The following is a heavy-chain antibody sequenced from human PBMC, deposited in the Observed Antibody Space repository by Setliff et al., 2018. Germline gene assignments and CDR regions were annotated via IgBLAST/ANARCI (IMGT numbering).Heavy chain of an antibody. Sequence: SETLSLTCAAYGGTFSDYHWTWIRQSPEKGLEWIGEINHRGSTNYNPSLKSRVTISIDTSRDQFSLKLTSVTAADTAVYYCARGHQNWFDPWGQGILVTVSS. D-gene: IGHD2-2*01. CDR1: GGTFSDYH. J-gene: IGHJ5*02. CDR3: ARGHQNWFDP. V-gene: IGHV4-34*01. CDR2: INHRGST.